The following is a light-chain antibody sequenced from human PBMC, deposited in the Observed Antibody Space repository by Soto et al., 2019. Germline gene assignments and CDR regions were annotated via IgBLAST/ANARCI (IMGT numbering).Light chain of an antibody. CDR3: QQYNSYST. Sequence: DIQMTQSPSTLSASVGDRVTITCRASQSISSWLAWYQQKPGKAPKLLIYDASSVESVVPSRFSGSGSGTEFTLTISSLHPDDFATYYCQQYNSYSTFGQGTKVEIK. V-gene: IGKV1-5*01. CDR1: QSISSW. J-gene: IGKJ1*01. CDR2: DAS.